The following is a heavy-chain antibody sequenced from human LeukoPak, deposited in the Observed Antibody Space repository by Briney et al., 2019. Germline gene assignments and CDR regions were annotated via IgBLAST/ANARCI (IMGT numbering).Heavy chain of an antibody. Sequence: QSGGSLRLSYAASGFTFDDYAMHWVRQAPGKGLEWVSGISWNSGSIGYADSVKGRFTISRDNAKNSLYLQMNSLRAEDTALYYCAKDIWSIQLELNAFDIWGQGTMVTVSS. V-gene: IGHV3-9*01. CDR3: AKDIWSIQLELNAFDI. J-gene: IGHJ3*02. CDR1: GFTFDDYA. CDR2: ISWNSGSI. D-gene: IGHD3-3*01.